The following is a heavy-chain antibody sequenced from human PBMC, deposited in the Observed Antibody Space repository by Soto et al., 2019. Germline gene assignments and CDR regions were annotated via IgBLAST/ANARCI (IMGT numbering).Heavy chain of an antibody. Sequence: PSETLSLTCAVYGGSFSGYYWSWIRQPPGKGLEWIGEINHSGSTNYNPPLKSRVTISVDTSKNQFSLKLSSVTAADTAVYYCARKTYYYGSGSYWRGQYHYGMDVWGQGTTVTVSS. D-gene: IGHD3-10*01. CDR2: INHSGST. J-gene: IGHJ6*02. CDR3: ARKTYYYGSGSYWRGQYHYGMDV. V-gene: IGHV4-34*01. CDR1: GGSFSGYY.